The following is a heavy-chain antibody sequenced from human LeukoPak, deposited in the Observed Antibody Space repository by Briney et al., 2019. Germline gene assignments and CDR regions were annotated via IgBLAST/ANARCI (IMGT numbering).Heavy chain of an antibody. J-gene: IGHJ3*01. V-gene: IGHV3-7*01. CDR3: ARDWRQDNAFDL. CDR1: EFTFSSHQ. CDR2: ITQDGSEK. D-gene: IGHD2-15*01. Sequence: PGGSLRLSCAASEFTFSSHQMSWVRQAPGKGLGWVAKITQDGSEKYYMDSVKGRFIISRDNGKNSLYLQMNSLRVEDTAVYYCARDWRQDNAFDLWSQGTMVTVSS.